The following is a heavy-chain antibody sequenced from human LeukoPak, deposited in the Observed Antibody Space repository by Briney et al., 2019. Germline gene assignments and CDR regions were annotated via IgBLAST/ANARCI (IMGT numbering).Heavy chain of an antibody. D-gene: IGHD5-24*01. CDR1: GYSISSGNY. Sequence: SETLPLTCTVSGYSISSGNYWGWIRQPPGKGLEWIGNIYHTGSTYYNPSLKSRVTISVDTSKNYFSLNLTSVSAADTAVYYCARSDAYNRGWFEPWGQGTLVTVSS. V-gene: IGHV4-38-2*02. CDR2: IYHTGST. J-gene: IGHJ5*02. CDR3: ARSDAYNRGWFEP.